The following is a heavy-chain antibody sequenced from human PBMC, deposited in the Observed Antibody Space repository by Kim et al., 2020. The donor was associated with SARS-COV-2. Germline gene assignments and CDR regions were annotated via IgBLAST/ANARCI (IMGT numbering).Heavy chain of an antibody. V-gene: IGHV4-31*03. D-gene: IGHD2-2*01. Sequence: SETLSLTCSVSGGSIRSGGKFWTWIRQHPAKGLEWIGYISYSGNSNYSPSLRSRVSISLQTSENQFSLELTSVTAADTAGYYCARGQPLDYWGQGILVTVSS. CDR1: GGSIRSGGKF. CDR3: ARGQPLDY. CDR2: ISYSGNS. J-gene: IGHJ4*02.